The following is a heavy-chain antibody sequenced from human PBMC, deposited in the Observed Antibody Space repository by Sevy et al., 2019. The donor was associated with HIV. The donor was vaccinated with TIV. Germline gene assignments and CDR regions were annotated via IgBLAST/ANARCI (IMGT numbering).Heavy chain of an antibody. Sequence: GSLRLSCAASGFTFSSYSMNWVRQAPGKGLEWVSSISSSNNYIYYADSLKGRFTISRDNAKNSLYLQMNSLRAEDTAVYYCARDLREYSSSSKYYFDYWGQRILVTVSS. CDR1: GFTFSSYS. V-gene: IGHV3-21*01. D-gene: IGHD6-6*01. CDR3: ARDLREYSSSSKYYFDY. J-gene: IGHJ4*02. CDR2: ISSSNNYI.